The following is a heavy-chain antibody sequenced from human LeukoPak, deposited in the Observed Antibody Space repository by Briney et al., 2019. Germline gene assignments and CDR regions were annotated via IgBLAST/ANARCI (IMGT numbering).Heavy chain of an antibody. CDR1: GFTFSSYS. V-gene: IGHV3-48*01. D-gene: IGHD3-22*01. Sequence: GGSLRLFCAASGFTFSSYSMNWVRQAPGKGLEWVSYISGSSSTIYYADSVKGRFTISRDNAKNSLYLQMNSLRAEDTAVYYCAKKGYYDGSGYYMYYFDHWGQGTLVTVSS. CDR3: AKKGYYDGSGYYMYYFDH. CDR2: ISGSSSTI. J-gene: IGHJ4*02.